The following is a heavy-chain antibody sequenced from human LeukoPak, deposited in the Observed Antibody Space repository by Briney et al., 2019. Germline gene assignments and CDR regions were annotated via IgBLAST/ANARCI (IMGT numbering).Heavy chain of an antibody. Sequence: SETLSLTCGVYGGSFSGYYWSWIRQPPGKGLEWIGEINHGGSTNYNPSLKSRVTISVDTSKNQFSLKLTSVTAADTALYYCARAVVVPAAIPQGHYYYYGMDVWGQGTTVTVSS. CDR2: INHGGST. CDR3: ARAVVVPAAIPQGHYYYYGMDV. V-gene: IGHV4-34*01. J-gene: IGHJ6*02. D-gene: IGHD2-2*02. CDR1: GGSFSGYY.